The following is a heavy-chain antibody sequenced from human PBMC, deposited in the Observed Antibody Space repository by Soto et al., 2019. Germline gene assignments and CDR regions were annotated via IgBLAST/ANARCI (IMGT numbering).Heavy chain of an antibody. J-gene: IGHJ6*02. Sequence: ASLKVSCKTSGYTFSHYAIHWVRQAPVQRLEWMGWINTGNGDTKYAQALQGRVTITRDTSARPANVELSSLTSEDSAVYYGARNVPKRGYTYYSYYFGMDDWGQGTTVTVSS. CDR3: ARNVPKRGYTYYSYYFGMDD. V-gene: IGHV1-3*04. CDR1: GYTFSHYA. D-gene: IGHD1-1*01. CDR2: INTGNGDT.